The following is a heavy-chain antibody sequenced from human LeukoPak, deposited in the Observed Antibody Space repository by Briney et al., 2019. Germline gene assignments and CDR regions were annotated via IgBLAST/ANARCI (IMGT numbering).Heavy chain of an antibody. D-gene: IGHD6-6*01. CDR1: GFTFSSYE. CDR3: APLEQLVVDY. V-gene: IGHV3-48*03. Sequence: GGSLRLSCAASGFTFSSYEMNWVRQAPGKGLEWVSYISSSGGTIYYADSVKGRFTISRDNAKNSLYLQMNSLRAEDTAVYYCAPLEQLVVDYWGQGTLVTVSS. J-gene: IGHJ4*02. CDR2: ISSSGGTI.